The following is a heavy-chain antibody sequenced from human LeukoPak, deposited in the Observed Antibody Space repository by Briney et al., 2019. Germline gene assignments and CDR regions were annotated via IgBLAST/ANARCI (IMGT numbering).Heavy chain of an antibody. CDR2: ISGSGGTT. D-gene: IGHD5-18*01. Sequence: GGSLRLSCAASGFTFNNYAMTWVRQAPGKGLEWVSAISGSGGTTLYADSVKGRFTVSRDNSKSTLYLQMNSLRAEDTAVYYCAKDQGIQLWLKYFQHWGQGTLVTVSS. CDR1: GFTFNNYA. V-gene: IGHV3-23*01. J-gene: IGHJ1*01. CDR3: AKDQGIQLWLKYFQH.